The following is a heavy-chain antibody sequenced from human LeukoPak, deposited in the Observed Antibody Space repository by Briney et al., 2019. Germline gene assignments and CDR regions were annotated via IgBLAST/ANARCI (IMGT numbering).Heavy chain of an antibody. Sequence: SETLSLTCAVYGGSFSGYYWGWIRQPPGEGLEWIGSIYYSGSTYYNPSLKSRVTISVDTSKNQFSLKLSSVTAADTAVYYCARDRDCTNGVCYDNMDVWGKGTTVTVSS. CDR2: IYYSGST. D-gene: IGHD2-8*01. J-gene: IGHJ6*03. V-gene: IGHV4-34*01. CDR3: ARDRDCTNGVCYDNMDV. CDR1: GGSFSGYY.